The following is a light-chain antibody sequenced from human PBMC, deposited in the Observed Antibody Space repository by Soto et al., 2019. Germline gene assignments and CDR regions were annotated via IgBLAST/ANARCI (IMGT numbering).Light chain of an antibody. CDR1: SSNIGGTNY. J-gene: IGLJ1*01. V-gene: IGLV1-47*02. CDR2: SNN. CDR3: AVWDDSLSGYV. Sequence: QAVLTQPPSASGTPGQKVFISCSGSSSNIGGTNYAYWYQQLTGTAPKLLIYSNNQRPSGVPDRFTGSRSGTSASLAIRGLQSEDEAEYYCAVWDDSLSGYVFGTGTKVTVL.